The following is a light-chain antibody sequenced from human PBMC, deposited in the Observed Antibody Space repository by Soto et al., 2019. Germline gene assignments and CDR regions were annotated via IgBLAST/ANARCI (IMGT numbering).Light chain of an antibody. Sequence: EIVLTQSPGTLSLSPGERATLSCRASQSVSSSYLAWYQQKPGQAPRLLIYGASTRATGIPARFSGSGSGTEFTLTISSLQSEDFAVYYCQQYNNSITFGGGTKVDIK. CDR2: GAS. CDR1: QSVSSSY. J-gene: IGKJ4*01. V-gene: IGKV3-15*01. CDR3: QQYNNSIT.